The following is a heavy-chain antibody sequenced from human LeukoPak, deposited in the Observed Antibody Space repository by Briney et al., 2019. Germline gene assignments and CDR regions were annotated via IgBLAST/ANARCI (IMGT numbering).Heavy chain of an antibody. CDR2: ISAYNGNT. CDR3: ARDERSTSRLYYGMDV. V-gene: IGHV1-18*01. D-gene: IGHD2-2*01. CDR1: GYTFTSYG. J-gene: IGHJ6*02. Sequence: GASVKVSFKASGYTFTSYGISWVRQAPGQGLEWMGWISAYNGNTNYAQKLQGRVTMTTDTSTSTAYMELRSLRSDDTAVYYCARDERSTSRLYYGMDVWGQGTTVTVSS.